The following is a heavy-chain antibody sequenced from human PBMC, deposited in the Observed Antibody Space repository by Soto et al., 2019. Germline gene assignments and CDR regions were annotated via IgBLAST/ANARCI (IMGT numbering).Heavy chain of an antibody. CDR2: INSDGSST. D-gene: IGHD5-12*01. V-gene: IGHV3-74*01. J-gene: IGHJ6*02. CDR3: ARGGDGYTYYYGMDV. CDR1: GFTFSSYW. Sequence: GSLRLSCAASGFTFSSYWMHWVRQAPGKGLVWVSRINSDGSSTSYADSVKGRFTISRDNAKNTLYLQMNSLRAEDTAVYYCARGGDGYTYYYGMDVWGQGTTVTVSS.